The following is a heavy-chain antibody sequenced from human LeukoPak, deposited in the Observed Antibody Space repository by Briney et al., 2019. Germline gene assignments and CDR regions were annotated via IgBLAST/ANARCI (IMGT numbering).Heavy chain of an antibody. D-gene: IGHD5-12*01. J-gene: IGHJ4*02. V-gene: IGHV4-4*07. Sequence: SETLSLTCTVSGGSISSYYWSWIRQPAGKGLEWIGRIYTSGSTNYNPSLKSRVTMSVDTSKNQFSLKLSSVTAADTAVYYCARSGSGYLRYYFDYWGQGTLVTVSS. CDR2: IYTSGST. CDR3: ARSGSGYLRYYFDY. CDR1: GGSISSYY.